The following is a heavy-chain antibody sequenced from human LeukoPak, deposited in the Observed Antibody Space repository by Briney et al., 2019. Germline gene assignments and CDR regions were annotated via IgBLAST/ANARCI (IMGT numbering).Heavy chain of an antibody. Sequence: SETLSLTCTVSGGSISTYYWSWIRQPPGKGLEWIGYIYYSGSSKYNPSLNSRVTISVDTSKNQFSLMLSSVTAADTAIYYCARDLGYCSTASCYGWFDPWGQGTLVTVPS. CDR2: IYYSGSS. CDR1: GGSISTYY. D-gene: IGHD2-2*01. J-gene: IGHJ5*02. CDR3: ARDLGYCSTASCYGWFDP. V-gene: IGHV4-59*01.